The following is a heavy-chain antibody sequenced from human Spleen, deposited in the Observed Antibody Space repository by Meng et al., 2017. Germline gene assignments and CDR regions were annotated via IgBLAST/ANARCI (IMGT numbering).Heavy chain of an antibody. V-gene: IGHV1-3*01. J-gene: IGHJ4*02. D-gene: IGHD5-12*01. CDR1: GYTFTSYA. CDR3: ARVPDSGYAYYFDY. Sequence: ASVKVSCKASGYTFTSYAMHWVRQAPGQRLEWMGWINAGNGNTKYSQKFQGRVTITRDTSASTAYMELSSLRSEDTAVYYCARVPDSGYAYYFDYWGQATLVTVSS. CDR2: INAGNGNT.